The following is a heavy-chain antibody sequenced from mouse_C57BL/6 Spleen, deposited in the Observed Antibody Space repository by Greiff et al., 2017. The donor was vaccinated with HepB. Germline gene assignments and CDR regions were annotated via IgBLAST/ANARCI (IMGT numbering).Heavy chain of an antibody. CDR1: GYTFTSYW. D-gene: IGHD2-1*01. Sequence: QVQLQQSGAELAKPGASVKLSCKASGYTFTSYWMQWVKQRPGQGLEWIGYINPSSGYTKYNQKFKDKATLTADKSSSTAYMQLSSLTYEDSAVYYCAPSTMAPPGFAYWGQGTLVTVSA. V-gene: IGHV1-7*01. CDR2: INPSSGYT. J-gene: IGHJ3*01. CDR3: APSTMAPPGFAY.